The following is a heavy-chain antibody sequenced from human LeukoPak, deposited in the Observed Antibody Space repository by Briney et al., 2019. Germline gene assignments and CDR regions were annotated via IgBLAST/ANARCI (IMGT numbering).Heavy chain of an antibody. CDR1: GGSISSSSYY. J-gene: IGHJ4*02. V-gene: IGHV4-39*02. Sequence: PSETLSLTCTVSGGSISSSSYYWGWIRQPPGKGLEWIGSIYYSGSTYYNPSLKSRVTISVDTSKNQFSLKLSSVTAADTAVYYCARERTGATYFDYWGREPWSPSPQ. CDR2: IYYSGST. CDR3: ARERTGATYFDY. D-gene: IGHD1-26*01.